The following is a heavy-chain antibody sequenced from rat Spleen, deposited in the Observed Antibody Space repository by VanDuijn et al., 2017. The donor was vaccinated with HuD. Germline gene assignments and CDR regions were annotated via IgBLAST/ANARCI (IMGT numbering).Heavy chain of an antibody. V-gene: IGHV5-58*01. CDR2: INTDGDIT. D-gene: IGHD1-4*01. CDR1: GFTFSSYW. Sequence: EVQLVETGGGLVQPGRSLRLSCVASGFTFSSYWMYWIRQAPGKGLEWVSSINTDGDITYYPDSVKGRFTISRDNAENSVYLQMNSLRSEDTATYYCAKDLKHGYPDYWGHGVMVTVSS. J-gene: IGHJ2*01. CDR3: AKDLKHGYPDY.